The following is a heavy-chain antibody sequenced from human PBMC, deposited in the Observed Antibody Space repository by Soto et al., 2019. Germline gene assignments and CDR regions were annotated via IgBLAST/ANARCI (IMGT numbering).Heavy chain of an antibody. J-gene: IGHJ4*02. Sequence: QVQLVESGGSVVQPGRSLRLSCAASGFTFSSYGMHWVRQAPGKGLEWVAVIWYDGSNKYYADSVKGRFTISRDNSKNTLYLQMNSLRAEDTAVYYCARGAAAGGGYYFDYWGQGTLVTVSS. CDR2: IWYDGSNK. CDR1: GFTFSSYG. D-gene: IGHD6-13*01. V-gene: IGHV3-33*01. CDR3: ARGAAAGGGYYFDY.